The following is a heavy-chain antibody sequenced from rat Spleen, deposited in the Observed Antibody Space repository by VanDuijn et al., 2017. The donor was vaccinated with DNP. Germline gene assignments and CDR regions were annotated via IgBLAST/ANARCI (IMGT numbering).Heavy chain of an antibody. CDR3: ARHEATEGIDFDY. D-gene: IGHD1-11*01. CDR1: GFTFSSFA. Sequence: EVQLVESGGGLVQPGRSMKLSCAASGFTFSSFAMAWVRQAPTKGLEWVASISTGGGDTYYGDSVKGRFSLSRDNAESTLYLQMDSLRSEDTATYYCARHEATEGIDFDYWGQGVMVTVSS. CDR2: ISTGGGDT. J-gene: IGHJ2*01. V-gene: IGHV5-25*01.